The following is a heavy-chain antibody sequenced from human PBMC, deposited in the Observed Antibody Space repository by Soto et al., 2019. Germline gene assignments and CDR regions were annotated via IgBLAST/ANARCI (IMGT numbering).Heavy chain of an antibody. Sequence: SETLSPTCSVSGGSISYNSYDWGWIRQPPGKGLEWIGGILYTGTTYYSPSLKDRVTMSMDTSKNSFSVNLTSVTAADTAVYFCARLVVVAPVANVWGQGTLVTVSS. CDR3: ARLVVVAPVANV. CDR2: ILYTGTT. D-gene: IGHD2-2*01. V-gene: IGHV4-39*02. J-gene: IGHJ4*02. CDR1: GGSISYNSYD.